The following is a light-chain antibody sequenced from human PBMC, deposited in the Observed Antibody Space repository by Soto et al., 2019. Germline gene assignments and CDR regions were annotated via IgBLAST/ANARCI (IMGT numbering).Light chain of an antibody. CDR1: QTVSSN. Sequence: EIVMTQSPATLSVSPGEGATLSCRASQTVSSNLAWYQQKPGQAPRLLIYDASTRATGIPARFSGSGSGTEFTLTISSLQSEDFAIYYCQQYNIWPPWTFGQGTKVEIK. J-gene: IGKJ1*01. V-gene: IGKV3-15*01. CDR2: DAS. CDR3: QQYNIWPPWT.